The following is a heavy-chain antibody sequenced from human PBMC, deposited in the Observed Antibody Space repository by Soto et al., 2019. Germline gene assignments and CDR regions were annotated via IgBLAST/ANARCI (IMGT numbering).Heavy chain of an antibody. CDR3: ATVYAGPDAFEA. CDR2: IYDAGST. D-gene: IGHD3-16*01. V-gene: IGHV4-31*03. J-gene: IGHJ3*01. Sequence: QLQLQESGPGLVKPLETLSLTCTVSGGSITNNGSYWSWVRQHPGKGLEWIGYIYDAGSTYRNPSLKGRLSMSVVTSRARFSLEMSSVTALHTAVYYCATVYAGPDAFEAWGQGTMVTVSS. CDR1: GGSITNNGSY.